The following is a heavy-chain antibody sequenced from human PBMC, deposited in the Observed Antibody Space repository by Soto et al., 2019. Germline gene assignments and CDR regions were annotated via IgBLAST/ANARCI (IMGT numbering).Heavy chain of an antibody. V-gene: IGHV1-3*01. J-gene: IGHJ4*02. CDR3: AKNLRVNPNRGGFGDY. D-gene: IGHD3-16*01. CDR2: INAGNGNT. CDR1: GYTFTSYA. Sequence: ASVKVSCKASGYTFTSYAMHWVRQAPGQRLEWMGWINAGNGNTKYSQKFQGRVTITRDTSASTAYMELSSLRSEDTAVYYCAKNLRVNPNRGGFGDYWGQGTLVTVSS.